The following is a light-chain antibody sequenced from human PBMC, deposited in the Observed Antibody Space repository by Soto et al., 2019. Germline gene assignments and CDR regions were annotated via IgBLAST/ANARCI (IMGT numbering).Light chain of an antibody. CDR1: QDISIY. V-gene: IGKV1-33*01. Sequence: DIQMTQSPSSLSASVGDRVTITCQAGQDISIYLNWYHQKPGKAPELLIFDASSLELEVSSRFSGSGSGTHFTFTITNLQPEDVATYFCQQYDSLPLTFGPGTKVDI. J-gene: IGKJ3*01. CDR2: DAS. CDR3: QQYDSLPLT.